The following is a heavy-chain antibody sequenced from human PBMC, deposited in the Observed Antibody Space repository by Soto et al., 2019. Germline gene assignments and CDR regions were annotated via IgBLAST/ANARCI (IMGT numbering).Heavy chain of an antibody. CDR3: ARVTGNLRYYYYYGMDV. CDR1: GYTFTNFG. D-gene: IGHD1-1*01. Sequence: GASVKVSCTASGYTFTNFGISWVRQAPGQGLEWMGWISAYNGNTNYAQKLQGRVTMTTDTSTSTAYMELRSLRSDDTAVYYCARVTGNLRYYYYYGMDVWGQGTTVTVSS. CDR2: ISAYNGNT. J-gene: IGHJ6*02. V-gene: IGHV1-18*01.